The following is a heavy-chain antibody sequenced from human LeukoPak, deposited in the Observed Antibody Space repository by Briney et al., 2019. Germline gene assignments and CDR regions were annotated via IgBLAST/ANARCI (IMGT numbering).Heavy chain of an antibody. CDR3: ARPLPNSPTSFDY. CDR1: GFTFSSYS. V-gene: IGHV3-21*01. J-gene: IGHJ4*02. Sequence: GGSLRRSCAASGFTFSSYSMNWVRQAPGKGLEWVSSISSSSSYIYYADSVKGRFTISRDNAKNSLYLQMNSLRAEDTAVYYCARPLPNSPTSFDYWGQGTLVTVSS. CDR2: ISSSSSYI.